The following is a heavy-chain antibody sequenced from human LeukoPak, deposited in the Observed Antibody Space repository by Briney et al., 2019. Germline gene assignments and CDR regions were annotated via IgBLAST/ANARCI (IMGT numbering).Heavy chain of an antibody. CDR2: IIPILGIA. CDR3: ARGYCSGGSCYWPFDY. Sequence: SVKVSCKASGGTFGSYAISWVRQAPGQGLEWMGRIIPILGIANYAQKFQGRVTITADKSTSTAYMELSSLRSEDTAVYYCARGYCSGGSCYWPFDYWGQGTLVTVSS. J-gene: IGHJ4*02. D-gene: IGHD2-15*01. CDR1: GGTFGSYA. V-gene: IGHV1-69*04.